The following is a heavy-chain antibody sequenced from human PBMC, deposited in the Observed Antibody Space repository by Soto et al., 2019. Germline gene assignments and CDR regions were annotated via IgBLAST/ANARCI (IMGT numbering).Heavy chain of an antibody. CDR2: TYYRSDWYN. Sequence: SQTFSLICAISGDSVSSNSATWNWIRQSPSRGLEWLGRTYYRSDWYNDYAGSVRSRITINPDTSKNQFSLQLNSVTPEDTGIYYCARGIAAYNSHGHWGQGTLVTVSS. D-gene: IGHD2-15*01. CDR1: GDSVSSNSAT. V-gene: IGHV6-1*01. J-gene: IGHJ4*02. CDR3: ARGIAAYNSHGH.